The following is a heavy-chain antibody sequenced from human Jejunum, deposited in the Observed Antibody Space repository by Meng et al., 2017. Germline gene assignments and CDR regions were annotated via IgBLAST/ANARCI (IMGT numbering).Heavy chain of an antibody. J-gene: IGHJ2*01. CDR3: ARAREGGWYFDL. CDR1: GDSVSSNSAA. Sequence: LQQSGPGLAQPPQTLSPNRAISGDSVSSNSAAWNWIRQSPSRGLEWLGRTYYRSKWYNDYAVSVKSRITINPDTSKNQFSLQLNSVTPEDTAVYYCARAREGGWYFDLWGRGTLVTVSS. V-gene: IGHV6-1*01. CDR2: TYYRSKWYN. D-gene: IGHD1-26*01.